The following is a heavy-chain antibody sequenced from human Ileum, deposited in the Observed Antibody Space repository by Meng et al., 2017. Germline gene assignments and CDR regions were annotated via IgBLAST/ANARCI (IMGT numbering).Heavy chain of an antibody. V-gene: IGHV1-2*02. CDR2: INPNSGDT. J-gene: IGHJ4*02. CDR3: ARGVILGTARCLDS. D-gene: IGHD7-27*01. CDR1: GYSFTTYW. Sequence: ASVKVSCKASGYSFTTYWLHWVRQAPGQGLEWMGYINPNSGDTNYARKFQGRVTMTRDTSISTAYMELSNLRSDDTAVYYCARGVILGTARCLDSWGQGTLVTVSS.